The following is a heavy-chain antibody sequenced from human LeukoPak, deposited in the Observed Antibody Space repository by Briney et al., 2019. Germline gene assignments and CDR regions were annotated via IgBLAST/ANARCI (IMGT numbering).Heavy chain of an antibody. CDR1: GYTFTSYY. CDR3: ARGVTDYDILTGYYH. V-gene: IGHV1-46*01. J-gene: IGHJ4*02. Sequence: GASVKVSCKASGYTFTSYYMHWVRQAPGQGLEWMGIINPSGGSTSYGQKFQGRVTMTRNTSTGTVYMELSSLRSEDTAVYYCARGVTDYDILTGYYHWGQGTLVTVSS. CDR2: INPSGGST. D-gene: IGHD3-9*01.